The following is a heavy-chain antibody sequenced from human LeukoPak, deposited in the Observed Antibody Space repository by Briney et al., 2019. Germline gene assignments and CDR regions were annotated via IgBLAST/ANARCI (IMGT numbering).Heavy chain of an antibody. CDR2: SSGSGGST. CDR1: GFICSSYA. D-gene: IGHD3-10*01. V-gene: IGHV3-23*01. Sequence: PPEASPRLSSAAAGFICSSYAMCWVRQAPRKGPEWGIASSGSGGSTYYAASVKGRVTISRDKSKNTLSLQLNCLTAEDPAVYFCAKGGLAKLVLVDYWGQGTLVTVSS. J-gene: IGHJ4*02. CDR3: AKGGLAKLVLVDY.